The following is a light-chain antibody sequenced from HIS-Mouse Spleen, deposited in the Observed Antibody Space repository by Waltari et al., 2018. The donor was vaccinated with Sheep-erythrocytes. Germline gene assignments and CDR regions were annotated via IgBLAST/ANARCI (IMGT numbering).Light chain of an antibody. CDR3: QQYYSTLLT. Sequence: DIVMTQSPDSLAVSLGERVTINCKSSQSVLYSSNNKNYLAWYQQKPGQPPKLLIYWASTRESGFPDRFSGSGSGTDFTLTISSLQAEDVAVYYCQQYYSTLLTFGGGTKVEIK. V-gene: IGKV4-1*01. CDR1: QSVLYSSNNKNY. J-gene: IGKJ4*01. CDR2: WAS.